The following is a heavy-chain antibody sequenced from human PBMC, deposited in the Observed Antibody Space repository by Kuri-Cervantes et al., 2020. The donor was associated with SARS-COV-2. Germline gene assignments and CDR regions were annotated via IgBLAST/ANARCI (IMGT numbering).Heavy chain of an antibody. V-gene: IGHV3-23*01. CDR3: AKDYFSDTSNSFDS. CDR1: GFTFSSYA. J-gene: IGHJ4*02. D-gene: IGHD3-3*01. Sequence: GGSLRLSCAASGFTFSSYAMNWVRQAPGRGLEWVSAISGSGGSTYYADSVKGRFTISRDNSKNTLYLQVISLRAEDTALYYCAKDYFSDTSNSFDSWGQGALVTVSS. CDR2: ISGSGGST.